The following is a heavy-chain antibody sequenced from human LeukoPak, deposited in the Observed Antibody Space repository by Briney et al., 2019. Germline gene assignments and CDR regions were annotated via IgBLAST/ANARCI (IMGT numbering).Heavy chain of an antibody. V-gene: IGHV4-59*08. J-gene: IGHJ4*02. Sequence: SETQSLTCTVSGGSISSYYWSWIRQPPGKGLEWIGYIYYSGSTNYNPSLKSRVTISVDTSKNQFSLKLSSVTAADTAVYYCARHLGSGYYPAFDYWGQGTLVTASS. D-gene: IGHD3-22*01. CDR1: GGSISSYY. CDR2: IYYSGST. CDR3: ARHLGSGYYPAFDY.